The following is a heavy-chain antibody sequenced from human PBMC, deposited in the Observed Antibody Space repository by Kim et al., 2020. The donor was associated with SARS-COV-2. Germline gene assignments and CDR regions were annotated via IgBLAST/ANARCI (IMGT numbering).Heavy chain of an antibody. CDR2: T. CDR3: TKEKLRYFDF. Sequence: TKYAESVKRRFTISTDNRNNSLYLDMNSLRTEDTALYYCTKEKLRYFDFWGRGTPVTVSS. J-gene: IGHJ2*01. V-gene: IGHV3-43*01.